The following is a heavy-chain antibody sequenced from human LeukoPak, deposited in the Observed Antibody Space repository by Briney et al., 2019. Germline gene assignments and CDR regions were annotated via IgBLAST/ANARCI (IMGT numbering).Heavy chain of an antibody. J-gene: IGHJ4*02. CDR3: AKEDLTSYGSGSYCDY. CDR2: ISYDGSNK. D-gene: IGHD3-10*01. Sequence: GGSLRLSCAASGFTFSSYGMHWVRQAPGKGLEWVAVISYDGSNKYYADSAKGRFTISRDNSKNTLYLQMNSLRAEDTAVYYCAKEDLTSYGSGSYCDYWGQGTLVTVSS. CDR1: GFTFSSYG. V-gene: IGHV3-30*18.